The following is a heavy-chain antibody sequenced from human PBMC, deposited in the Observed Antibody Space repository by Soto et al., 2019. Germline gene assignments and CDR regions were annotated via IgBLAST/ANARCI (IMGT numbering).Heavy chain of an antibody. CDR1: GFSFGNYW. CDR2: IKEDGSER. J-gene: IGHJ4*02. V-gene: IGHV3-7*03. D-gene: IGHD3-3*01. Sequence: GGSLRLSCAVSGFSFGNYWMSWVRQAPGKGLEWLASIKEDGSERYYLDSVKGRFTISRDNAKDSLSLQMNSLRGEDTAFYYCARDVGPVTIFGEALSGYFDFWGQGTLVTVSS. CDR3: ARDVGPVTIFGEALSGYFDF.